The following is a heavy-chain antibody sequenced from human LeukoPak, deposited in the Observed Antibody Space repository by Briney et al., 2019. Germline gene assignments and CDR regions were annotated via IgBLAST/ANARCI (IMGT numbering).Heavy chain of an antibody. CDR2: ISSSSSYI. CDR1: GFTFSSYS. Sequence: PGGSLGLSCAASGFTFSSYSMNWVRQAPGKGLEWVSSISSSSSYIYYADSVKGRFTISRDNAKNSLYLQMNSLRAEDTAVYYCARDPLTGPTPFDYWGQGTLVTVSS. D-gene: IGHD2-8*02. J-gene: IGHJ4*02. V-gene: IGHV3-21*01. CDR3: ARDPLTGPTPFDY.